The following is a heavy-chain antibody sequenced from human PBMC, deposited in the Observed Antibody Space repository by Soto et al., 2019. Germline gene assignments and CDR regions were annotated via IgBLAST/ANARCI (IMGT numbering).Heavy chain of an antibody. Sequence: PSETLSLTCTVSGGSISSGDYYWSWIRQPPGKGLEWIGYIYYSGSTYYNPSLKSRVTISVDTSKNQFSLKLSSVTAADTAVYYCARDGRDGYKQYYFDYWGQGTLVTV. J-gene: IGHJ4*02. CDR3: ARDGRDGYKQYYFDY. D-gene: IGHD5-12*01. CDR2: IYYSGST. CDR1: GGSISSGDYY. V-gene: IGHV4-30-4*01.